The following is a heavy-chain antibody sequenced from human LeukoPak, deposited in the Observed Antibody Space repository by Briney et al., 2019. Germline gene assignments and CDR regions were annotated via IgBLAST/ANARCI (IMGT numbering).Heavy chain of an antibody. Sequence: TGRSLRLFCAASGFTFSSYGMHWVRQAPGKGLEWVAVIWYDGSNKYYADSVKGRFTISRDNSKNTLYLQMNSLRAEDTAVYYCAREVCGYYDSSGDCWFDPWGQGTLVTVSS. CDR2: IWYDGSNK. J-gene: IGHJ5*02. CDR1: GFTFSSYG. V-gene: IGHV3-33*01. CDR3: AREVCGYYDSSGDCWFDP. D-gene: IGHD3-22*01.